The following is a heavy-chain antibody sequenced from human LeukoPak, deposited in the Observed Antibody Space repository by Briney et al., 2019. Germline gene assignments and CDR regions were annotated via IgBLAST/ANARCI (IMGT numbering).Heavy chain of an antibody. V-gene: IGHV4-30-4*01. Sequence: PSETLSLTCTVSGGSIRSGDYYWSWLRQPPGKSLDCIGYSYYSGSSYYNPSLKSRVTISVDTAKNQFSLKLSSVTAADTAVYYCARDITMVRGVGWFDPWGQETLVTVSS. CDR2: SYYSGSS. D-gene: IGHD3-10*01. CDR3: ARDITMVRGVGWFDP. J-gene: IGHJ5*02. CDR1: GGSIRSGDYY.